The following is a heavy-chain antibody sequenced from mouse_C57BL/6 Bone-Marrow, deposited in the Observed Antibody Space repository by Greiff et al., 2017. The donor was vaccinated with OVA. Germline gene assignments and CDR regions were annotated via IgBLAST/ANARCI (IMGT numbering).Heavy chain of an antibody. V-gene: IGHV1-82*01. CDR1: GYAFSSSW. Sequence: VQLQESGPELVKPGASVKISCKASGYAFSSSWMNWVKQRPGKGLEWIGRIYPGDGDTNYNGKFKGKATLTADKSSSTAYMQLSSLTSEDAAVYFCVYDGYHHWGQGTLVTVSA. J-gene: IGHJ3*01. CDR3: VYDGYHH. CDR2: IYPGDGDT. D-gene: IGHD2-3*01.